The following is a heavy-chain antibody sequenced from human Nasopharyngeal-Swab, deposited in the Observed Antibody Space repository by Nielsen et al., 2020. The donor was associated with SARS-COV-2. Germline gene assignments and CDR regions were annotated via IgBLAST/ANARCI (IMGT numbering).Heavy chain of an antibody. J-gene: IGHJ4*02. Sequence: GGPLRLSCAASGFTFSSYDMNWIRQAPNKGLKWPSDIVRSGITIYYADSGKGRFTISRDNAKNPLYLQMNNLRGDDTGVYYCARDQGSSWRLDSWGQGTLVTVSS. CDR1: GFTFSSYD. V-gene: IGHV3-48*03. CDR3: ARDQGSSWRLDS. D-gene: IGHD6-13*01. CDR2: IVRSGITI.